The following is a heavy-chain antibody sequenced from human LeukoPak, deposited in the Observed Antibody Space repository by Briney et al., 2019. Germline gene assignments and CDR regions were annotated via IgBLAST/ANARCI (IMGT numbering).Heavy chain of an antibody. CDR1: GGSFSGYY. CDR2: INHSGST. V-gene: IGHV4-34*01. CDR3: ARGVAFDI. Sequence: SETLSLTCAVYGGSFSGYYWSWIRRPPGKGLEWIGEINHSGSTNYNPSLKSRVTISVDTSKNQFSLKLSSVTAADTAVYYCARGVAFDIWGQGTMVTVSS. J-gene: IGHJ3*02.